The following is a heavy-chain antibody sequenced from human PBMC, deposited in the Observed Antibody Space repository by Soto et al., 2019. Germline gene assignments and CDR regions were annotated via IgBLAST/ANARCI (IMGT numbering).Heavy chain of an antibody. CDR2: IGSAGDT. J-gene: IGHJ6*02. Sequence: GGSLRLSCAASGFSFSNYDMIWVRQAPGKGLEWVSDIGSAGDTYYSGSVKGRFAISREKAKNSLYLQMNSVTPGDTAVYYCASGGYASGYLHYAMDAWGQGTTVTVSS. CDR3: ASGGYASGYLHYAMDA. CDR1: GFSFSNYD. V-gene: IGHV3-13*01. D-gene: IGHD6-19*01.